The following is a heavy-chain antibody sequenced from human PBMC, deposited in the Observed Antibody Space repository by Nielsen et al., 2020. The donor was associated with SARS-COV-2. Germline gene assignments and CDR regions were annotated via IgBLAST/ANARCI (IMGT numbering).Heavy chain of an antibody. CDR1: GYTFTSYG. CDR3: ARDGYNLAYFDY. V-gene: IGHV1-69*04. J-gene: IGHJ4*02. CDR2: IIPILGIA. Sequence: SVKVSCKASGYTFTSYGISWVRQAPGQGLEWMGRIIPILGIANYAQKFQGRVTITADKSTSTAYMELSSLRSEDTAVYYCARDGYNLAYFDYWGQGTLVTVSS. D-gene: IGHD5-24*01.